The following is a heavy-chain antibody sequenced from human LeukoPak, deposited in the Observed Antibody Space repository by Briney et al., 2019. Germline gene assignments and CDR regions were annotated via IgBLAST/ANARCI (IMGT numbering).Heavy chain of an antibody. J-gene: IGHJ4*02. D-gene: IGHD3-10*01. CDR2: INPDGSTT. Sequence: GGSLRLSCAASGFTLSSYWMHWVRQVPGKGLVWVSCINPDGSTTTYADSVKGRFTISRDNAKNTLYLQMNSLRAEDTAVYYCARVRVGAYDFEYWGQGTLVTVSS. CDR1: GFTLSSYW. V-gene: IGHV3-74*01. CDR3: ARVRVGAYDFEY.